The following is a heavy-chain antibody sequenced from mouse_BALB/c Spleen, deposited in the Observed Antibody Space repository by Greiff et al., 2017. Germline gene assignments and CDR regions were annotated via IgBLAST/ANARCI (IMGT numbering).Heavy chain of an antibody. CDR2: ISYSGST. V-gene: IGHV3-2*02. CDR3: ARRVDWYFDV. CDR1: GYSITSDYA. J-gene: IGHJ1*01. Sequence: ESGPGLVKPSQSLSLTCTVTGYSITSDYAWNWIRQFPGNKLEWMGYISYSGSTSYNPSLKSRISITRDTSKNQFFLQLNSVTTEDTATYYCARRVDWYFDVWGAGTTVTVSS. D-gene: IGHD1-1*01.